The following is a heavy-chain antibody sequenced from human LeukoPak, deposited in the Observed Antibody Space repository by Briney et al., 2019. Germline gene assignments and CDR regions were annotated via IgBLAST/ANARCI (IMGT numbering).Heavy chain of an antibody. Sequence: ASVKVSCKASGYTFTSYGMSWVRQAPGQGLEWMGVISAYNGNTNYAQKLQGRVTMTTDTSTSTAYMELRSLRSDDTAVYYCARVSFDYVWGSYRQGYFDLWGRGTLVTVSS. V-gene: IGHV1-18*01. CDR1: GYTFTSYG. CDR2: ISAYNGNT. D-gene: IGHD3-16*02. J-gene: IGHJ2*01. CDR3: ARVSFDYVWGSYRQGYFDL.